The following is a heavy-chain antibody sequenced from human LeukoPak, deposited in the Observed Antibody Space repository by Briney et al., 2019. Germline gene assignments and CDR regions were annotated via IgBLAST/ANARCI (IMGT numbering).Heavy chain of an antibody. CDR3: AKALGDFWSGYYAYFDY. Sequence: GGSLRLSCAASGFTFSSYAMSWVRQAPGKGLEWVSAISGSGGSTYYADSVKGRFTISRGNSKNTLYLQMNSLRAEDTAVYYCAKALGDFWSGYYAYFDYWGQGTLVTVSS. CDR2: ISGSGGST. J-gene: IGHJ4*02. CDR1: GFTFSSYA. V-gene: IGHV3-23*01. D-gene: IGHD3-3*01.